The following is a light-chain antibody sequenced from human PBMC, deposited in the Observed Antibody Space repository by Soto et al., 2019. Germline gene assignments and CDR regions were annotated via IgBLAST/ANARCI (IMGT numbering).Light chain of an antibody. Sequence: EIVLTQSPGTLSLSPGERATLSCRASQSVSSSYLAWYPQKPGQAPRLLIYGASSRATGIPDRFSGSGSGTAFTLTISRLEPEDCAVYYCQQYGSSPLFTFGPGTKVDIK. CDR2: GAS. J-gene: IGKJ3*01. CDR1: QSVSSSY. V-gene: IGKV3-20*01. CDR3: QQYGSSPLFT.